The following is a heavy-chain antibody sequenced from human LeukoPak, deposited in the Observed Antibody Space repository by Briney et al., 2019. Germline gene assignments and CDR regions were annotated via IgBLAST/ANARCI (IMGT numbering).Heavy chain of an antibody. Sequence: GGSLRLSCAASGFTFSSYGMHWVRQAPGKGLEWVALISFDGRDKQYADSVKGRFTISKDNSKNTLYLQMNSLSGDDTSMYFCARAYGGLIDYWGQGTLVTVSS. CDR3: ARAYGGLIDY. J-gene: IGHJ4*01. CDR2: ISFDGRDK. D-gene: IGHD3-16*01. V-gene: IGHV3-30*19. CDR1: GFTFSSYG.